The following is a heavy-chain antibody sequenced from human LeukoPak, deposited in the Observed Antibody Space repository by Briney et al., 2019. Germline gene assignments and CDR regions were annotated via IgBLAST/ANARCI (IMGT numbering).Heavy chain of an antibody. J-gene: IGHJ4*02. CDR3: ARRTRYYDILTGYGYFDY. V-gene: IGHV4-38-2*02. Sequence: SETLSLTCTVSGYSISSGYYWGWIRQPPGKGPEWIGSIYHSGSTYYNPSLKSRVTISVNTSKNQFSLKLSSVTAADTAVYYCARRTRYYDILTGYGYFDYWGQGTLVTVSS. D-gene: IGHD3-9*01. CDR1: GYSISSGYY. CDR2: IYHSGST.